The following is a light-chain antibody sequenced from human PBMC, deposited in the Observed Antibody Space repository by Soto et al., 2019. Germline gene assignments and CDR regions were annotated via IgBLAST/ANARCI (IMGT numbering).Light chain of an antibody. V-gene: IGKV1-39*01. CDR3: QQTYSRPRT. CDR2: AAS. Sequence: DIQMTQSPSSLSASVGDRVTITCRASDSIGSYLNWYQHEPGRAPRLLISAASGLQSGVPSRFSGVGSGTDFTLSISDLQHEDFATYYCQQTYSRPRTFGQGTKVV. CDR1: DSIGSY. J-gene: IGKJ1*01.